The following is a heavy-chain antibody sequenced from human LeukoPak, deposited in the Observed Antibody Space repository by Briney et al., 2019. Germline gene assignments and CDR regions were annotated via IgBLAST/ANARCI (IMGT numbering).Heavy chain of an antibody. CDR2: INPSGGST. Sequence: ASVTVSCKASGYTFTSYYMHWVRQAPGQGLEWMGIINPSGGSTSYAQKFQGRVTMTRDMSTSTVHMELSSLRSEDTAVYYCARAGTYCTNGVCYGYYYYMDVWGKGTTVTVSS. V-gene: IGHV1-46*01. J-gene: IGHJ6*03. CDR3: ARAGTYCTNGVCYGYYYYMDV. CDR1: GYTFTSYY. D-gene: IGHD2-8*01.